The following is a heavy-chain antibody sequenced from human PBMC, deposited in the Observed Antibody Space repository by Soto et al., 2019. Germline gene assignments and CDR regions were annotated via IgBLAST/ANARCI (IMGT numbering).Heavy chain of an antibody. CDR2: INPSGGST. J-gene: IGHJ5*02. V-gene: IGHV1-46*03. CDR1: GYTFSRYY. CDR3: VRDPELRGTVFGVVILWKYNGLDT. Sequence: QVQLVQSGTEVKKPGASLKISCKASGYTFSRYYMHWVRQAPGQGLEWMGIINPSGGSTSYAQKFQDRVTMTRATSTCTFYMELSNLRSDDTPVYYCVRDPELRGTVFGVVILWKYNGLDTWGQGTLVTVSS. D-gene: IGHD3-3*01.